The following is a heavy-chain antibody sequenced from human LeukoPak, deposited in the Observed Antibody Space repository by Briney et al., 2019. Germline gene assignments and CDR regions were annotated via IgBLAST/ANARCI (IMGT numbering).Heavy chain of an antibody. V-gene: IGHV4-34*01. CDR2: VNESGGT. CDR1: IDSFSNYH. Sequence: SETLSLTCAVYIDSFSNYHWNWIRQTPAKGMEWIGGVNESGGTNISPSLRSRVILSVNTSKNQCSLKLSSVTAADTAVFSCARGGIANSFDIWGLGTMVTVSS. D-gene: IGHD3-10*01. J-gene: IGHJ3*02. CDR3: ARGGIANSFDI.